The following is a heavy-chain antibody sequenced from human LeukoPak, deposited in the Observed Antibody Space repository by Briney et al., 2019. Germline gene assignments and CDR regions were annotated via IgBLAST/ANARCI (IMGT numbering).Heavy chain of an antibody. CDR1: GGTFSSYA. J-gene: IGHJ4*02. CDR3: ARDEDSSSQYDY. Sequence: SVKVSCKASGGTFSSYAISWVRQAPGQGLEWMGRIIPILGIANYAQKFQGRVTITADKSTSTAYMELSSLRSEDTAVYYCARDEDSSSQYDYWGQGTLVTVSS. V-gene: IGHV1-69*04. CDR2: IIPILGIA. D-gene: IGHD6-13*01.